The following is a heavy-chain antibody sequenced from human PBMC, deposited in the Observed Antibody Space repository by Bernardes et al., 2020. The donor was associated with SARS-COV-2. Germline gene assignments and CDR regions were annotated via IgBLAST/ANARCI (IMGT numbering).Heavy chain of an antibody. V-gene: IGHV1-2*02. CDR3: ARVRRITIFGVVSSGYYGMDV. CDR1: GYTFTGYY. J-gene: IGHJ6*02. CDR2: INPNSGGT. Sequence: ASVKVSCKASGYTFTGYYMHWVRQAPGQGLEWMGWINPNSGGTNYAQKFQGRVTMTRDTSISTAYMELSRLRSDDTAVYYCARVRRITIFGVVSSGYYGMDVWGQGTTVTVSS. D-gene: IGHD3-3*01.